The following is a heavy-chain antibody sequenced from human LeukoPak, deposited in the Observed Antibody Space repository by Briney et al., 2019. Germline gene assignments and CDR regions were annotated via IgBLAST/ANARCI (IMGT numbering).Heavy chain of an antibody. V-gene: IGHV1-69-2*01. CDR2: IDPEDGET. Sequence: GASAKVSCKASGGTFSSYAISWVRQAPGKGLEWMGLIDPEDGETIYAEEFQGRVSITADTSTDTAYMELSSLRFDDTAVYYCATGHITGGTGFDYWGQGTLVTVSS. D-gene: IGHD1-20*01. J-gene: IGHJ4*02. CDR1: GGTFSSYA. CDR3: ATGHITGGTGFDY.